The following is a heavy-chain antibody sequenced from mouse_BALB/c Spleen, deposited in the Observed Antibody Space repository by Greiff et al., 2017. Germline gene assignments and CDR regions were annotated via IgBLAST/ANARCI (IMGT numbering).Heavy chain of an antibody. CDR3: ARCGIYYYGSSSYYFDY. V-gene: IGHV5-9*03. CDR1: GFTFSSYT. Sequence: EVKVVESGGGLVKPGGSLKLSCAASGFTFSSYTMSWVRQTPEKRLEWVATISSGGGNTYYPDSVKGRFTISRDNAKNNLYLQMSSLRSEDTALYYCARCGIYYYGSSSYYFDYWGQGNTLTVSS. J-gene: IGHJ2*01. CDR2: ISSGGGNT. D-gene: IGHD1-1*01.